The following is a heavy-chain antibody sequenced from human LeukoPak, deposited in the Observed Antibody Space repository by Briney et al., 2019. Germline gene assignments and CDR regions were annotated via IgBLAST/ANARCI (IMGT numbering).Heavy chain of an antibody. J-gene: IGHJ4*02. V-gene: IGHV3-23*01. CDR2: ISGSGGST. D-gene: IGHD3-22*01. Sequence: GGSLRLSCSASRFTLRNYGMSWVRQAPGQGLEGVSAISGSGGSTYYADSVKGRFTISRDSSKNTLSLQMNSLRAEDTAVYYCAKSYYDTFGYWGQGTLVTVSS. CDR3: AKSYYDTFGY. CDR1: RFTLRNYG.